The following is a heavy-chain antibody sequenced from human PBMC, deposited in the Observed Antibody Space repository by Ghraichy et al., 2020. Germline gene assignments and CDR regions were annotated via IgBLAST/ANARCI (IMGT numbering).Heavy chain of an antibody. V-gene: IGHV1-69*13. Sequence: SVKVSCKASGGTFSSYTVSWVRQAPGQGLEWMGGIIPISHTANYARPFEGRVTITADASTSTAYMELRSLRSEDTAIYYCARGGSGGYTSTYYFGMDVWGQGTTVTVSS. CDR2: IIPISHTA. CDR1: GGTFSSYT. CDR3: ARGGSGGYTSTYYFGMDV. D-gene: IGHD2-15*01. J-gene: IGHJ6*02.